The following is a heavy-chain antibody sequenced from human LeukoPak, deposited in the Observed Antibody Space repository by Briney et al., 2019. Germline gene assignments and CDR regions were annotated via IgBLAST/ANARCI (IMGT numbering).Heavy chain of an antibody. J-gene: IGHJ4*02. CDR2: IYYSGGT. D-gene: IGHD1-26*01. Sequence: PSQTLSLTCTVSGGSISSGDYYWSWIRQPPGKGLEWIAYIYYSGGTYYNPSLKSRVTISVDTSKNQFSLKLSSVTAADTAVYYCARLVGATDFDYWGQGTLVTVSS. CDR1: GGSISSGDYY. CDR3: ARLVGATDFDY. V-gene: IGHV4-30-4*01.